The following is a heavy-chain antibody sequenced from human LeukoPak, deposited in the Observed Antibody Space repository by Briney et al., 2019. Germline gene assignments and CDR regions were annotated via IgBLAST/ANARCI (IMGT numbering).Heavy chain of an antibody. CDR1: GYTFTGYY. V-gene: IGHV1-2*04. D-gene: IGHD3-9*01. CDR3: AREYDILTQGAFDI. Sequence: ASVTVSCKASGYTFTGYYMHWVRQAPGQGLEWMGWINPNSGGTNYAQKFQGWVTMTRDTSISTAYMELSRLRSDDTAVYYCAREYDILTQGAFDIWGQGTMVTVSS. J-gene: IGHJ3*02. CDR2: INPNSGGT.